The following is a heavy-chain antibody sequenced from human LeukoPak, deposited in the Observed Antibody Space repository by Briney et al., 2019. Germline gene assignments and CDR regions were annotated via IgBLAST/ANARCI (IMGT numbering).Heavy chain of an antibody. CDR1: GDSVSSNTAA. V-gene: IGHV6-1*01. CDR3: ARDGWLAFDY. D-gene: IGHD6-19*01. Sequence: SQTLSLTCVIAGDSVSSNTAAWNWIRQSPLRGLEWLGRTFYRSKWYNDYAGSVKSRITISPDTSKNHFSLQLDSVTPEDTAMYYCARDGWLAFDYWGQGSLVTVSS. CDR2: TFYRSKWYN. J-gene: IGHJ4*02.